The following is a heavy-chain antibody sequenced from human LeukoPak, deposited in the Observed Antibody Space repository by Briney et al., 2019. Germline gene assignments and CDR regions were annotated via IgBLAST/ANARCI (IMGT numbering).Heavy chain of an antibody. V-gene: IGHV1-18*01. J-gene: IGHJ5*02. Sequence: ASVKVSCKASGYTFTSYGISWMRQAPGQGLEWMGWISAYNGNTNYAQKFQGRVTMTRDTSTSTVYMDLSNLRSEDTAVYYCARSGTNYWFDPWGQGTLVTVSS. D-gene: IGHD2-8*01. CDR3: ARSGTNYWFDP. CDR2: ISAYNGNT. CDR1: GYTFTSYG.